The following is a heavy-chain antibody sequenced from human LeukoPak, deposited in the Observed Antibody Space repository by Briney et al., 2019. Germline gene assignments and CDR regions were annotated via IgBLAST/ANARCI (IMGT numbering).Heavy chain of an antibody. CDR3: AHISSSWPDY. CDR2: IWYDGSNK. V-gene: IGHV3-33*01. Sequence: PGRSLRLSCAASGFTFSSYAMHWVRQAPGKGLEWVALIWYDGSNKYYADSVKGRFTISRDNSKNTLYLQMNSLRAEDTAVYYCAHISSSWPDYWGQGTLVTVSS. J-gene: IGHJ4*02. CDR1: GFTFSSYA. D-gene: IGHD6-13*01.